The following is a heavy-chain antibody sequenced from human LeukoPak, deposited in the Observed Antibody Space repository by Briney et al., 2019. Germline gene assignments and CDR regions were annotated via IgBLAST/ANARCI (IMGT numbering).Heavy chain of an antibody. D-gene: IGHD2-2*01. CDR1: GFTFSSYG. CDR2: IRYDGSNK. CDR3: AKGPRYQLPSGGYYFDY. V-gene: IGHV3-30*02. Sequence: PGGSLRLSCAASGFTFSSYGMHWVRQAPGKGLEWVAFIRYDGSNKYYADSVKGRFNIYRDNSKNTLYLQMNSLRAEDTAVYYCAKGPRYQLPSGGYYFDYWGQGTLVTVSS. J-gene: IGHJ4*02.